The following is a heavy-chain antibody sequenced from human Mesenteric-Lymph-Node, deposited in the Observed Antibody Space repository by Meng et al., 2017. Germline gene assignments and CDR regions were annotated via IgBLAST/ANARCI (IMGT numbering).Heavy chain of an antibody. Sequence: QVRPAGSGPGRVKPSGTLSLPCDVSGGSIRNDQWWSWVRQAPGKGLEWIGEIYHSGRTNYNPSVKSRVSMSVDKSQNHFSLRLSSVTAADTAVYYCTTLYGDSISWGQGTLVTVSS. D-gene: IGHD4-17*01. CDR1: GGSIRNDQW. V-gene: IGHV4-4*02. CDR3: TTLYGDSIS. CDR2: IYHSGRT. J-gene: IGHJ4*02.